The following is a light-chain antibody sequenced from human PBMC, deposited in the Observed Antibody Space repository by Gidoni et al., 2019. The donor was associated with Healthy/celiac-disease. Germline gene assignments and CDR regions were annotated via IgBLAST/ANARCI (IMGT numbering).Light chain of an antibody. CDR1: SSDVGGYNY. Sequence: GSPGQSITISCTGTSSDVGGYNYVSWYQQHPGKAPKLMIYDVSNRPSGVSNRFSGSKSGNTASLTISGLQAEDEADYYCSSYTSSSAVVFGGGTKLTVL. CDR3: SSYTSSSAVV. J-gene: IGLJ2*01. CDR2: DVS. V-gene: IGLV2-14*03.